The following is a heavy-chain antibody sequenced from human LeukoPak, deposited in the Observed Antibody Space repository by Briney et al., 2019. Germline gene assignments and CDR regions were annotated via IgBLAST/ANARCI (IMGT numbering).Heavy chain of an antibody. Sequence: GGSLRLSCAASGFTFSSYGMHWVRQAPGKGXXXXXXXXYDGSNKYYADSVKGRFTISRDNSKNTLYLQMNSLRAEDTAVYYCAKDRNDYVWGSYRLRSFDYWGQGTLVTVSS. CDR1: GFTFSSYG. CDR2: XXYDGSNK. CDR3: AKDRNDYVWGSYRLRSFDY. D-gene: IGHD3-16*02. V-gene: IGHV3-30*02. J-gene: IGHJ4*02.